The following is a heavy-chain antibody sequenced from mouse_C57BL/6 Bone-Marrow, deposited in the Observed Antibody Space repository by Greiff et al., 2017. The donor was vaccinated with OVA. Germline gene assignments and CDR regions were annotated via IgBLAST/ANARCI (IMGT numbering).Heavy chain of an antibody. CDR1: GFTFSSYA. CDR3: ARDYSNYRFAY. J-gene: IGHJ3*01. Sequence: EVQVVESGGGLVKPGGSLKLSCAASGFTFSSYAMSWVRQTPEKRLEWVATLSDGGSYTYYPDNVKGRFTISRDNAKNNLYLQMSHLKSEDTAMYYCARDYSNYRFAYWGQGTLVTVSA. CDR2: LSDGGSYT. V-gene: IGHV5-4*01. D-gene: IGHD2-5*01.